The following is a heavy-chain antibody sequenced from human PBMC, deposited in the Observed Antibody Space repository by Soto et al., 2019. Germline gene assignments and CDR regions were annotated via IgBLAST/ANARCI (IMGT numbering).Heavy chain of an antibody. CDR3: ARGGSLYWYFDL. V-gene: IGHV1-3*01. D-gene: IGHD1-26*01. Sequence: ASVKVSCKASGYTFTSYAMHWLRQAPGQRLEWMGWINAGNGNTKYSQKFQGRVTITRDTSASTAYMELSSLRSGDTAVYYCARGGSLYWYFDLWGRGTLVT. J-gene: IGHJ2*01. CDR1: GYTFTSYA. CDR2: INAGNGNT.